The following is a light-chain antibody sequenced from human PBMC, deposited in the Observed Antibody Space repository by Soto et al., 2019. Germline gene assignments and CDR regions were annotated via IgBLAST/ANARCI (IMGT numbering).Light chain of an antibody. CDR2: GAS. CDR1: QSVSSSY. Sequence: EFVLTQSPGNLSLSPRERATLSCRASQSVSSSYLAWYQQKTGQAPTLLIYGASSRAPGIPDRFSGSGSGTAFTLTIIFLEYEDFGVYYWLPRPFGQGLNVDVK. J-gene: IGKJ1*01. V-gene: IGKV3-20*01. CDR3: LPRP.